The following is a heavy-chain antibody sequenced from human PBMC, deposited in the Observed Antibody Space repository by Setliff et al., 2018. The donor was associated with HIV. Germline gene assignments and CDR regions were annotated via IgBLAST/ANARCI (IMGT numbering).Heavy chain of an antibody. V-gene: IGHV4-34*01. J-gene: IGHJ6*03. CDR2: INHSGSN. D-gene: IGHD5-12*01. Sequence: SETLSLTCAVYNGSFSGYYWSWIRQPPGMGREWIGEINHSGSNNYNPSLKSRVTRSVNTTKNQFSRKLTSVTAADTAVYYCARVQARWLQFRYYFMDVWGKGTTVTVSS. CDR1: NGSFSGYY. CDR3: ARVQARWLQFRYYFMDV.